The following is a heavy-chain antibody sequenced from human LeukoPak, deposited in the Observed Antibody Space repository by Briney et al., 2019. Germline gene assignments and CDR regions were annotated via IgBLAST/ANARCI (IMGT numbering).Heavy chain of an antibody. D-gene: IGHD3-22*01. CDR3: AKEYYYDSSGYIRLSEYFQH. Sequence: GGSLRLSCAASGFTFSDYYMSWIRQAPGKGLEWVSAISGSGGSTYYADSVKGRFTISRDNSKNTLYLQMNSLRAEDTAVYYCAKEYYYDSSGYIRLSEYFQHWGQGTLVTVSS. CDR2: ISGSGGST. J-gene: IGHJ1*01. CDR1: GFTFSDYY. V-gene: IGHV3-23*01.